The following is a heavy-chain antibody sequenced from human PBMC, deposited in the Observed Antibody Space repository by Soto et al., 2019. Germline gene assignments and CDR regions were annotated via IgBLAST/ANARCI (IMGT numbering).Heavy chain of an antibody. J-gene: IGHJ6*02. D-gene: IGHD2-15*01. CDR3: ARVRIQYGMDV. Sequence: GGSLRLSCAASGFTFSSYSMNWVRQAPGKGLEWVSSISSSSSYIYYADSVKGRFTISRDNAKNSLYLQMNSLRAEDTAVYYCARVRIQYGMDVWGQGTTVTVSS. CDR2: ISSSSSYI. CDR1: GFTFSSYS. V-gene: IGHV3-21*01.